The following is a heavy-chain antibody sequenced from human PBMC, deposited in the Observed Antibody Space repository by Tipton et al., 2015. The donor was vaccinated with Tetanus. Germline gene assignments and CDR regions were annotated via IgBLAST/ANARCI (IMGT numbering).Heavy chain of an antibody. J-gene: IGHJ4*02. CDR3: ARDRGDYDTLTGFTIGF. CDR2: ISSGSVSL. CDR1: GFDFSVYS. D-gene: IGHD3-9*01. Sequence: SLRLSCAASGFDFSVYSMNWVRQAPGKGLEWVAYISSGSVSLYYADSVKGRFTISRDNARSSLYLQMNGLTTEDTAVYYCARDRGDYDTLTGFTIGFWGQGTLVTVSS. V-gene: IGHV3-48*01.